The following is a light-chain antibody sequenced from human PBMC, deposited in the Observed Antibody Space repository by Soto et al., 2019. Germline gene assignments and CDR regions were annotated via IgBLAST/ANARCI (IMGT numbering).Light chain of an antibody. Sequence: EVVLTQSPGTLSLSPGERATLSCRASQSVAATYLAWYQQKRGQAPRHLLYVASSRATGIPDRFSGSGSGTDVTLTISRLEPEDFSVYYCHQYGTAPRTFGPGTKVDSK. CDR2: VAS. V-gene: IGKV3-20*01. J-gene: IGKJ3*01. CDR1: QSVAATY. CDR3: HQYGTAPRT.